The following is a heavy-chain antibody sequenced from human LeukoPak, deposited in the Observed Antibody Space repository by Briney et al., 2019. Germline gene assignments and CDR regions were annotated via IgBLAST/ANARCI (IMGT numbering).Heavy chain of an antibody. Sequence: GESLEISCKGSGYSFSSNYTGWVRQMPGKGLEWMGIIYPGDSDTRYSPSFQGQVTISADKSISTAYLQWSSLKASDTAMYYFARFRYYSSGTYLSYWGQGTLVTVSS. J-gene: IGHJ4*02. V-gene: IGHV5-51*01. D-gene: IGHD3-10*01. CDR3: ARFRYYSSGTYLSY. CDR1: GYSFSSNY. CDR2: IYPGDSDT.